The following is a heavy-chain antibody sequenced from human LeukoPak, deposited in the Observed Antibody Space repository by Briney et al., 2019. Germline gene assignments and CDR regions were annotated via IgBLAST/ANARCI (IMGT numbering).Heavy chain of an antibody. D-gene: IGHD3-9*01. Sequence: ASVKVSCKASGGTFSSYAISWVRQAPGQGLEWMGGIIPIFGTANYAQKFQGRVTMTEDTSTDTAYMELSSLRSEDTAVYYCATGYDILTGYRYWGQGTLVTVSS. CDR2: IIPIFGTA. J-gene: IGHJ4*02. CDR3: ATGYDILTGYRY. CDR1: GGTFSSYA. V-gene: IGHV1-69*06.